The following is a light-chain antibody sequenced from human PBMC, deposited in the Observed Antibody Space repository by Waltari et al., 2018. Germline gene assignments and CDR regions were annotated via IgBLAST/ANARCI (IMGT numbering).Light chain of an antibody. J-gene: IGLJ2*01. V-gene: IGLV2-14*03. CDR2: DVS. Sequence: QSALTQPASVSGSPGQSITISCTGTSSDLGAYTYVSWYQQHPGKAPKLIIFDVSDRPSGFSSRVSGSKSGNTASLTISGLKADDEGTYYCSSYSTSDTLEVFGGGTSLTVL. CDR1: SSDLGAYTY. CDR3: SSYSTSDTLEV.